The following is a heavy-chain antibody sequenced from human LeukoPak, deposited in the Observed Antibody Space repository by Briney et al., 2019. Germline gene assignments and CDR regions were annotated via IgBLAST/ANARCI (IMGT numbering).Heavy chain of an antibody. CDR3: AKAWDMDYYDSSGWAFDY. CDR2: INPNSGGT. D-gene: IGHD3-22*01. J-gene: IGHJ4*02. CDR1: GYTFTGYY. Sequence: ASVKVSCKASGYTFTGYYMHWVRQAPGQGLEWMGWINPNSGGTNYAQKFQGRVTMTRDTSISTAYMELSRLRSDDTAVYYCAKAWDMDYYDSSGWAFDYWGQGTLVTVSS. V-gene: IGHV1-2*02.